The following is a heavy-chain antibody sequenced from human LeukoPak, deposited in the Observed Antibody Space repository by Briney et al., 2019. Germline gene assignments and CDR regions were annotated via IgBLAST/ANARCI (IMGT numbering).Heavy chain of an antibody. CDR2: INPSGGST. D-gene: IGHD6-19*01. J-gene: IGHJ5*02. V-gene: IGHV1-46*01. CDR1: GYTFTSYY. Sequence: GASVTVSFTASGYTFTSYYMHWVRQAPGQGLEWMGIINPSGGSTSYAQKFQGRVTMTRDTSTSTVYMELSSLRSEDTAVYYCARAYRAVAGPFDPWGQGTLVTVSS. CDR3: ARAYRAVAGPFDP.